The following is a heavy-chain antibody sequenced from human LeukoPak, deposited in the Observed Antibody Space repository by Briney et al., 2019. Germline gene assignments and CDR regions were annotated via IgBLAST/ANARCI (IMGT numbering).Heavy chain of an antibody. CDR2: IIPIFGTA. J-gene: IGHJ6*03. V-gene: IGHV1-69*13. CDR3: ARNIVGVPEVDYYYYYMDV. D-gene: IGHD2-2*01. Sequence: SVKVSCKASGGTFSRYAISWVRQAPGQGLEWMGGIIPIFGTANFAQKFQGRVTITADESTSTAYMELSSLRSEDTAVYYCARNIVGVPEVDYYYYYMDVWGKGTTVTVSS. CDR1: GGTFSRYA.